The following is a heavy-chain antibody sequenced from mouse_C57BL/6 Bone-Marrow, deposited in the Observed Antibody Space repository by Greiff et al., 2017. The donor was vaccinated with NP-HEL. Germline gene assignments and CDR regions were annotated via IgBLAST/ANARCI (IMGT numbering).Heavy chain of an antibody. J-gene: IGHJ2*01. D-gene: IGHD1-1*01. CDR2: INPYNGGT. V-gene: IGHV1-19*01. CDR1: GYTFTDYY. CDR3: AVLSREVDY. Sequence: EVQLQQSGPVLVKPGASVKMSCKASGYTFTDYYMNWVKQSHGKSLEWIGVINPYNGGTSYNQKFKGKATLTVDKSSSTAYMELNSLTSEDSAVYYCAVLSREVDYWGQGTTLTVSS.